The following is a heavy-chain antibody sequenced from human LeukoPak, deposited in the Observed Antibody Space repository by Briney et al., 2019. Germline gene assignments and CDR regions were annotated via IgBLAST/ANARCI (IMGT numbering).Heavy chain of an antibody. J-gene: IGHJ5*02. Sequence: PGGSLRLSCAASGFTFSSYSMNWVRQAPGKGLEWVLSISSSSSYIYYADSVKGRFTISRDNAKNSLYLQMNSLRAEDTAVYYCARDSNYGDYQNWFDPWGQGTLVTVSS. CDR3: ARDSNYGDYQNWFDP. CDR2: ISSSSSYI. V-gene: IGHV3-21*01. CDR1: GFTFSSYS. D-gene: IGHD4-17*01.